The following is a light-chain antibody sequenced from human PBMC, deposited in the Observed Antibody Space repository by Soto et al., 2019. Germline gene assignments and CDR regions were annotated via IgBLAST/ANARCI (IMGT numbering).Light chain of an antibody. V-gene: IGKV4-1*01. CDR2: WAS. Sequence: DIVMTQSPDSLAVSLGESATINCKSSQSVLYSSKNKNSLVWYQQKPGQPPKLLIYWASTRESGVPDRFSGSGSGTDSTLTISSLQAEDVAVYYCQQHYSDPLTFGGGTKVEIK. CDR1: QSVLYSSKNKNS. CDR3: QQHYSDPLT. J-gene: IGKJ4*01.